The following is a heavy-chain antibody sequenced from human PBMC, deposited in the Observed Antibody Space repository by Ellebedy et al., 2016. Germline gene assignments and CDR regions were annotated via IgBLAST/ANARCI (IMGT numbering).Heavy chain of an antibody. CDR1: GGSVSSDY. Sequence: SETLSLTCNVSGGSVSSDYWNWIRRPPGKGLEWIRYVFHTGTTNYNPSLRGRVSMSVDTSKNQFSLRLTSVTAADTAVYYCAKWNGDWHAFDVWGQGTMVTVSS. J-gene: IGHJ3*01. CDR3: AKWNGDWHAFDV. V-gene: IGHV4-59*02. CDR2: VFHTGTT. D-gene: IGHD1-1*01.